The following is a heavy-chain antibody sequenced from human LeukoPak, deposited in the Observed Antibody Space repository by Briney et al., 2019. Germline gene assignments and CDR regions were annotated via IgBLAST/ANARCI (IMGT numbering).Heavy chain of an antibody. Sequence: GASVKVSCTASGGTLSSYAISWVRQAPGQGLEWMGGIIPIFGTEKYAQKFQGRVTITRDTSASTAYMELSSLRSEDTAVYSCARGVATNRYYFDYWGQGTLVTVSS. CDR3: ARGVATNRYYFDY. J-gene: IGHJ4*02. CDR2: IIPIFGTE. D-gene: IGHD5-12*01. CDR1: GGTLSSYA. V-gene: IGHV1-69*05.